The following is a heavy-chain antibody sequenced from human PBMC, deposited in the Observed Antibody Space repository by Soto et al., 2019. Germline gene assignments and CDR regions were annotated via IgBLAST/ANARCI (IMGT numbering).Heavy chain of an antibody. J-gene: IGHJ4*02. V-gene: IGHV3-21*01. CDR3: ARGRGYSSSWSIYYFDF. Sequence: GGSLRLSCEASGFPFSITGMNWVRQAPGKGREWVSTINSGGSYTDYADSLKGRLTISRDNSKNTLYLQMNSLRAEDTAVYYCARGRGYSSSWSIYYFDFWGQGTQVTVSS. D-gene: IGHD6-13*01. CDR2: INSGGSYT. CDR1: GFPFSITG.